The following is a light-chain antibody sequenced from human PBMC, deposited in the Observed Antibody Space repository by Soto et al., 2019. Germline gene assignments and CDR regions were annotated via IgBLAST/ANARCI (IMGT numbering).Light chain of an antibody. J-gene: IGLJ2*01. CDR3: AAWDDSLKVVL. CDR1: SSNIGINT. Sequence: QAVVTQPPSASGTPGQRVTISCSGSSSNIGINTVNWYHQLPGTAPKLLIYSNNQRPSGVPDRLSGSKSGTSASLAISGLQSEDEAHYFCAAWDDSLKVVLFGGGTKVTVL. CDR2: SNN. V-gene: IGLV1-44*01.